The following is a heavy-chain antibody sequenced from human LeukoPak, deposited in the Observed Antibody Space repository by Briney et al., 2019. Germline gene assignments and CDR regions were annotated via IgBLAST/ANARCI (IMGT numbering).Heavy chain of an antibody. Sequence: SETLSLTCTVSGGSIRSYYWSWIRQPPGKGLEWIGYIYYSGSITYNPSLRSRVTISVDTSKNQFSLKLSSVAATDTAVYYCASILGGSYFDYWGQGTLVTVSS. D-gene: IGHD3-16*01. J-gene: IGHJ4*02. V-gene: IGHV4-59*08. CDR1: GGSIRSYY. CDR3: ASILGGSYFDY. CDR2: IYYSGSI.